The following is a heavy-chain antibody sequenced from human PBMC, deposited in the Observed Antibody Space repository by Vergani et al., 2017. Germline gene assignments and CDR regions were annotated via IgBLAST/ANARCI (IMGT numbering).Heavy chain of an antibody. D-gene: IGHD3-16*01. J-gene: IGHJ2*01. CDR1: GFTFSSYS. CDR2: ISSSSSTI. Sequence: EVRLVESGGGLVQPGGSLRLSCAASGFTFSSYSMNWVRQAPGKGLEWVSYISSSSSTIYYADSVKGRFSISRDNAKKAVFLQMNNLRHEDTALYFCVKDNDYDADGPFDLWGRGTLVTVSS. V-gene: IGHV3-48*02. CDR3: VKDNDYDADGPFDL.